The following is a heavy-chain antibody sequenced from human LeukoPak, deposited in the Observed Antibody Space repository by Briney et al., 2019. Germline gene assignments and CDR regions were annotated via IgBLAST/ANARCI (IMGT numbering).Heavy chain of an antibody. CDR1: GGSISSSSYY. Sequence: SETLSLTCTVSGGSISSSSYYWGWIRQPPGKGLEWIGSICYSGSTYYNPSLKSRVTISVDTSKNQFSLKLSSVTAADTAVYSCARGLTTVTTFNWFDPWGQGTLVAVSS. CDR3: ARGLTTVTTFNWFDP. D-gene: IGHD4-17*01. J-gene: IGHJ5*02. V-gene: IGHV4-39*07. CDR2: ICYSGST.